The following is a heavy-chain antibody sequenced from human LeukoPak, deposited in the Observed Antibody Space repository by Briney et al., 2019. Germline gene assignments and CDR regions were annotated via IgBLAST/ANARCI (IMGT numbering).Heavy chain of an antibody. V-gene: IGHV3-53*01. D-gene: IGHD2-2*01. J-gene: IGHJ4*02. CDR3: AREVWGYCSSSSCSKAY. CDR1: GFILSSHG. Sequence: GGSLRLSCAASGFILSSHGMSWVRQAPGKRLEWVSTVTSRGGTDYTDSVKGRFIISRDNSKNTLYLQMNSLRAEDTAVYYCAREVWGYCSSSSCSKAYWGQGTLVTVSS. CDR2: VTSRGGT.